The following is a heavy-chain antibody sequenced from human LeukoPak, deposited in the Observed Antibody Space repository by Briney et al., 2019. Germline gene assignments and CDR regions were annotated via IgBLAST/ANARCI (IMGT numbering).Heavy chain of an antibody. V-gene: IGHV2-5*02. CDR1: GFSLSTSGVG. D-gene: IGHD2-15*01. CDR2: IYWDDDK. CDR3: ARILRGDIVVVVAWGGIDAFDI. Sequence: SGPTLVKPTQTLTLTCTFSGFSLSTSGVGVGWIRQPPGKALEWLALIYWDDDKRYSPSLKSRLTITKDTSKNQVVLTMTNMDPVDTATYYCARILRGDIVVVVAWGGIDAFDIWGQGTMVTVSS. J-gene: IGHJ3*02.